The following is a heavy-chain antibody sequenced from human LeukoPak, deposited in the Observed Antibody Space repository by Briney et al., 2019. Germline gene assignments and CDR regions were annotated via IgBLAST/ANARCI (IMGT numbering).Heavy chain of an antibody. D-gene: IGHD3-22*01. Sequence: GGTLRLSCAASGFTFSSYGMSWVRQAPGKGLEWVSAISGSGGSTYYADSVKGRFTISRDNSKNTLYLQMNSLRAEDTAVYYCAKFKIVEGRYFDYWGQGTLVTVSS. CDR2: ISGSGGST. CDR3: AKFKIVEGRYFDY. J-gene: IGHJ4*02. V-gene: IGHV3-23*01. CDR1: GFTFSSYG.